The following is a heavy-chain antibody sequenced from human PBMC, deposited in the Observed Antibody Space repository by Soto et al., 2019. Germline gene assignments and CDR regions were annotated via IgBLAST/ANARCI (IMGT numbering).Heavy chain of an antibody. CDR2: VTYSGRNT. CDR1: GFTFGSYA. CDR3: ATPSLSTGGYSSFAS. J-gene: IGHJ4*02. V-gene: IGHV3-23*01. D-gene: IGHD1-26*01. Sequence: EIQLLESGGGLVQPGGSLRLSCVASGFTFGSYAMSWVRQAPGKGLEWVSLVTYSGRNTYYAGFGTGRFTISRDNSRNTLYLQMSSLRVEDTAVYYCATPSLSTGGYSSFASWGRGTLVTVSS.